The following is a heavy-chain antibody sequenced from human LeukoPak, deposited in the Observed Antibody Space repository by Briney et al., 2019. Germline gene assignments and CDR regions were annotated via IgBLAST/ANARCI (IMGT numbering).Heavy chain of an antibody. CDR2: IYYSGST. V-gene: IGHV4-39*01. Sequence: PSETLSLTCTVSGGSISSSSYYWGWIRQPPGKGLEWIGSIYYSGSTYYNPSLKSRVTISVDTSKNQFSLKLSSVTAADTAVYYCARLPRITIFGVDYWGQGTLVTVSS. D-gene: IGHD3-3*01. J-gene: IGHJ4*02. CDR3: ARLPRITIFGVDY. CDR1: GGSISSSSYY.